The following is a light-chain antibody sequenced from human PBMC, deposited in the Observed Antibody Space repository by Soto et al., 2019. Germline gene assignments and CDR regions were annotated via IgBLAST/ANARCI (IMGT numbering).Light chain of an antibody. J-gene: IGLJ3*02. CDR2: RDN. CDR1: SSDIGSNT. Sequence: QSVLTQPPSASGTPGQRVTISCSGSSSDIGSNTVNWYQQLPGTAPKLLIYRDNHRPSGIPDRFSGSKSGTSASLDISGLQSEDEADYYCATWDDSLNGWVFGGGTQLTVL. V-gene: IGLV1-44*01. CDR3: ATWDDSLNGWV.